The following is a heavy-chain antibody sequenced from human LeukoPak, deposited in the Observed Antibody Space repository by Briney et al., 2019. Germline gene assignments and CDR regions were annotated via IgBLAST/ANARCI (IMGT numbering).Heavy chain of an antibody. CDR3: ATAYYDFWSGYYVIDP. CDR2: IYYSGST. V-gene: IGHV4-59*01. CDR1: GGSISSYY. Sequence: SETLSLTCTVSGGSISSYYWSWLRQPPGKGLEWIGYIYYSGSTNYNPSLKSRVTISVDTSKNQFSLKLSSVTAADTAVYYWATAYYDFWSGYYVIDPWGQGTLVTVSS. J-gene: IGHJ5*02. D-gene: IGHD3-3*01.